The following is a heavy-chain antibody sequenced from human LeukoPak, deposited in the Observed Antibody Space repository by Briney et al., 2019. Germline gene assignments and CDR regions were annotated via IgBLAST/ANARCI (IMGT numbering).Heavy chain of an antibody. Sequence: TSETLSLTCAVYGGPFSGYYCSWIRQPPGKGLEWIGEINHSGGTNYNPSLKSRVTISVDTSKNQFSLKLSSVTAADTAVYYCARALGYCSGGSCYSDAFFDYWGQGTLVTVSS. CDR3: ARALGYCSGGSCYSDAFFDY. D-gene: IGHD2-15*01. V-gene: IGHV4-34*01. CDR1: GGPFSGYY. J-gene: IGHJ4*02. CDR2: INHSGGT.